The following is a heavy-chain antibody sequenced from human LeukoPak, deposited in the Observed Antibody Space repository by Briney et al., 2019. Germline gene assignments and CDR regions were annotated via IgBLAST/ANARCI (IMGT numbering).Heavy chain of an antibody. V-gene: IGHV4-34*01. J-gene: IGHJ5*02. CDR1: GGSFSGYY. Sequence: SETLSLTCAVYGGSFSGYYWGWIRQPPGKGLEWIGEINHGGSTTYNPSLKSRVTISVDTSKNQFSLRLTSVTAADTAVYYCARDGSCSGGSCYRWFDPWGQGTLVTVSS. D-gene: IGHD2-15*01. CDR3: ARDGSCSGGSCYRWFDP. CDR2: INHGGST.